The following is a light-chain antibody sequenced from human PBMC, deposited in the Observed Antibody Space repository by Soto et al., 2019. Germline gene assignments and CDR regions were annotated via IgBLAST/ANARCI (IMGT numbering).Light chain of an antibody. CDR3: QSYDSSLSGHVV. J-gene: IGLJ2*01. CDR2: GNS. V-gene: IGLV1-40*01. CDR1: SSNIGAGYD. Sequence: QSVLTQPPSVSGAPGQRVTISCTGSSSNIGAGYDVHWYQQLPGTAPKLLIYGNSNRPSGVPDRFSGSKSGTSASLAITGLQAEDEADYYCQSYDSSLSGHVVFCGVTKLTVL.